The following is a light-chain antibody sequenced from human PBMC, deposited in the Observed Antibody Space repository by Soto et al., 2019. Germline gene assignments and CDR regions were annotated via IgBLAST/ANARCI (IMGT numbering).Light chain of an antibody. CDR3: QHYNNWPPYT. CDR2: DAS. J-gene: IGKJ2*01. Sequence: EIGMTQSPATLSLSPGERATLSCRASQSVNSDLAWYQQKPGQAPRLLIYDASTRAAGVPARFTGSGSETKFTLTISSLQSEDYAVYYCQHYNNWPPYTFGQGTKLEIK. CDR1: QSVNSD. V-gene: IGKV3-15*01.